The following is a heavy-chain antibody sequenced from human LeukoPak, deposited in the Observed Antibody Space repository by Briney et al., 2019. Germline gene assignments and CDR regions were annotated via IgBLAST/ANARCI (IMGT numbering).Heavy chain of an antibody. CDR2: ISGSGGST. CDR3: AKDSHDSGYFISGWGIFDY. D-gene: IGHD3-22*01. Sequence: PGGSLRLSCAASGFTFSSYAMSWVRQAPGKGLEWVSAISGSGGSTYYADSVKGRFTISRDNSKNTLYLQMNSLRAEDTAVYYCAKDSHDSGYFISGWGIFDYWGQGTLVTVSS. J-gene: IGHJ4*02. V-gene: IGHV3-23*01. CDR1: GFTFSSYA.